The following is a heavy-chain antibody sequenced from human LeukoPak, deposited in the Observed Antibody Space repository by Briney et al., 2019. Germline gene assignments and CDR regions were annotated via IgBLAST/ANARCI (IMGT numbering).Heavy chain of an antibody. D-gene: IGHD1-14*01. CDR1: GFTFSSYE. CDR3: ARGTFSDAFDI. CDR2: ISSSGSTI. J-gene: IGHJ3*02. V-gene: IGHV3-48*03. Sequence: GGSLTLSCAASGFTFSSYEMNWVPQAPGKGREGVSYISSSGSTIYYADSVKGRFTISRDNAKNSLYLQMNSLRAEDTAVYYCARGTFSDAFDIWGQGTMVTVSS.